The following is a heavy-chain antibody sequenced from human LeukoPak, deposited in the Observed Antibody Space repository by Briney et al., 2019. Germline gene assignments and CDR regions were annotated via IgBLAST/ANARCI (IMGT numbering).Heavy chain of an antibody. CDR3: AKDVRITIFGVVIRYFDY. J-gene: IGHJ4*02. CDR2: ISGSGGST. Sequence: GASLRLSCAASGFTFSSYAMSWVRQAPGKVLEWVSAISGSGGSTYYADSVKGRFTISRDNSKNTLYLQMNSLRAEDTAVYYCAKDVRITIFGVVIRYFDYWGQGTLVTVSS. CDR1: GFTFSSYA. V-gene: IGHV3-23*01. D-gene: IGHD3-3*01.